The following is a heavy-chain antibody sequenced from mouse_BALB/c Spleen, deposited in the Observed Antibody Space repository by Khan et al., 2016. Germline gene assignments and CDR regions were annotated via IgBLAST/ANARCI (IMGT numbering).Heavy chain of an antibody. CDR3: ARRSIYYDYDGFAY. J-gene: IGHJ3*01. D-gene: IGHD2-4*01. CDR2: INTYTGEP. CDR1: GYTFTNYG. Sequence: QFQLVQSGPELKKPGETVKISCKASGYTFTNYGMNWVKQAPGKGLKWMGWINTYTGEPTYADDFKGRFAFSLETSASTAYLQINNLKNEDTATXFCARRSIYYDYDGFAYWGQGTLVTVSA. V-gene: IGHV9-3-1*01.